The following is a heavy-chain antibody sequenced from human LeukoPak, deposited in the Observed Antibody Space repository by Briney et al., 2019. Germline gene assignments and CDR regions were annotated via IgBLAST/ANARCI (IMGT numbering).Heavy chain of an antibody. V-gene: IGHV3-30*02. Sequence: PGGSLRLSCTASGFTFSSYGMHWVRQAPGKGLEWVAFIRYDGRKEYYADPLKGRFTISRDNSKNTLSLQVNSLRAEDTAVYYCARGNIGYCSSTSCYEGDYWGQGTLVTVSS. CDR1: GFTFSSYG. D-gene: IGHD2-2*01. CDR3: ARGNIGYCSSTSCYEGDY. CDR2: IRYDGRKE. J-gene: IGHJ4*02.